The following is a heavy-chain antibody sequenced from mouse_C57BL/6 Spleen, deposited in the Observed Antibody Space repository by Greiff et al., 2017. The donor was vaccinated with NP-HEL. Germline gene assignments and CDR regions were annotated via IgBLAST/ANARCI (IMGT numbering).Heavy chain of an antibody. CDR2: IHPNSGST. Sequence: QVQLQQSGAELVKPGASVKLSCKASGYTFTSYWMHWVKQRPGQGLEWIGMIHPNSGSTNYNEKFKSKATLTVDKSSSTAYMQLSSLTSEDSAVYYCARSGNYRYFDVWGTGTTVTVSS. J-gene: IGHJ1*03. CDR1: GYTFTSYW. V-gene: IGHV1-64*01. D-gene: IGHD1-1*01. CDR3: ARSGNYRYFDV.